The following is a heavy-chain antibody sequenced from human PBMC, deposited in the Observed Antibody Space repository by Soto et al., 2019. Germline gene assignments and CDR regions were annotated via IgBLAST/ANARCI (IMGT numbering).Heavy chain of an antibody. D-gene: IGHD3-22*01. V-gene: IGHV1-69*13. CDR1: GYTLTDLS. CDR3: ARGVREYYDSSGYYPYNWFDP. J-gene: IGHJ5*02. CDR2: IIPIFGTA. Sequence: SVKVSCKVSGYTLTDLSMHWVRQAPGQGLEWMGGIIPIFGTANYAQKFQGRVTITADESTSTAYMELSSLRSEDTAVYYCARGVREYYDSSGYYPYNWFDPWGQGTLVTVSS.